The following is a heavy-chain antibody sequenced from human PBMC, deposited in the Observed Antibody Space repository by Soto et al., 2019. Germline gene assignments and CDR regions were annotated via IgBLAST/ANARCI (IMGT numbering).Heavy chain of an antibody. CDR1: GGSISSYY. Sequence: QVQLQESGPGLVKPSETLSLTCTVSGGSISSYYWSWIRQPPGKGLEWIGYVYYSGSTNYNPSLKSRVTISVDTSQNQFSLKLSSVTAADTAVYYCARVGKSYYYGSGSYSELYYGMDVWGQGTTVTVSS. V-gene: IGHV4-59*01. CDR3: ARVGKSYYYGSGSYSELYYGMDV. D-gene: IGHD3-10*01. J-gene: IGHJ6*02. CDR2: VYYSGST.